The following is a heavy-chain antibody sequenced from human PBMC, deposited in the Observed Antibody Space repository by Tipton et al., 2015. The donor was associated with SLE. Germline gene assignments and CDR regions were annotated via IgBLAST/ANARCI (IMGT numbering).Heavy chain of an antibody. CDR2: IYYSGST. J-gene: IGHJ4*02. Sequence: TLSLTCTVSGGSISSSSYYWGWIRQPPGKGLEWIGSIYYSGSTYYNPSLKSRVTIAVDTSKNQFSLKLNSVIAADTAVYFCARQAWGTSGGIIAPDYWGQGTLVTVSS. CDR3: ARQAWGTSGGIIAPDY. CDR1: GGSISSSSYY. V-gene: IGHV4-39*01. D-gene: IGHD3-16*02.